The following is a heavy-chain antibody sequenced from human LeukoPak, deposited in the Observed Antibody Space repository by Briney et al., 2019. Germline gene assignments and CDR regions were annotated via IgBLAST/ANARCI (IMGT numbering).Heavy chain of an antibody. V-gene: IGHV3-21*01. CDR3: ARGGAAAGIPFDY. CDR1: GFTFSSYS. Sequence: GGPLRLSCAASGFTFSSYSMNWVRQAPGKGLEWVSSISSSSSYIYYADSVKGRFTTSRDNAKNSLYLQMNSLRAEDTAVYYCARGGAAAGIPFDYWGQGTLVTVSS. D-gene: IGHD6-13*01. CDR2: ISSSSSYI. J-gene: IGHJ4*02.